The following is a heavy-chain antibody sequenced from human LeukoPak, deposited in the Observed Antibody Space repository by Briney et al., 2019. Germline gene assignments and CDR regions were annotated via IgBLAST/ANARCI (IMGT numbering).Heavy chain of an antibody. J-gene: IGHJ4*02. CDR2: IKSKGNSHAT. CDR1: GFTFSGSA. CDR3: ARQSGAAIPFVY. V-gene: IGHV3-73*01. D-gene: IGHD2-2*02. Sequence: GGSLRLSCEASGFTFSGSAMHWVRQASGKGLEWLGHIKSKGNSHATAYAASLKGRFTISRDDSKNTAYLQSNNLETEDTAIYYCARQSGAAIPFVYWGQGTLATVSS.